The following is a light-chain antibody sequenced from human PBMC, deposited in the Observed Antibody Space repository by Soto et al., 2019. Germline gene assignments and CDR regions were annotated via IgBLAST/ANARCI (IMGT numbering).Light chain of an antibody. CDR2: EVS. J-gene: IGLJ3*02. V-gene: IGLV2-14*01. CDR1: TSDVGGYNY. CDR3: TSYTSSSTRV. Sequence: QSALTQPASVSGSPGQSITISCTGTTSDVGGYNYVSWFQQYPGKAPKLKIYEVSNRPSGVSNRFSGSKSGNTASLTISDSQDEDEADYYCTSYTSSSTRVFGGWTKLTVL.